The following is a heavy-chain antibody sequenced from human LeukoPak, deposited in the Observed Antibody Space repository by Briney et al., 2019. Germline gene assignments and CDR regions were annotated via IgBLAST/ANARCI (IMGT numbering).Heavy chain of an antibody. CDR2: ISSGSTTI. V-gene: IGHV3-48*02. CDR1: GFAFSTYS. D-gene: IGHD6-19*01. J-gene: IGHJ4*02. Sequence: GGCLRLSCAASGFAFSTYSMNWVRQAPGKGLQWVSYISSGSTTIFYADSVKGRFTISRDNANNSLFLQMNSLRDEDTAVYYCARNPVAGRYYFDSWGQGTLVTVSS. CDR3: ARNPVAGRYYFDS.